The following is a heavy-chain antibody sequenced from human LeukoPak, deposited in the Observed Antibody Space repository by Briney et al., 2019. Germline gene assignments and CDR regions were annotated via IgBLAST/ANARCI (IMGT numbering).Heavy chain of an antibody. J-gene: IGHJ5*02. Sequence: GGSLRLSCSASGFNFRTHAMHWVRQAPGKGLEWVAMIWRGGNYKYYADSVKGRFSISRDDSRSTLHLQMDSLRTEDTAVYYRAIDPPDSGWAFWSWGQGALVTVSS. CDR2: IWRGGNYK. D-gene: IGHD6-19*01. V-gene: IGHV3-33*01. CDR1: GFNFRTHA. CDR3: AIDPPDSGWAFWS.